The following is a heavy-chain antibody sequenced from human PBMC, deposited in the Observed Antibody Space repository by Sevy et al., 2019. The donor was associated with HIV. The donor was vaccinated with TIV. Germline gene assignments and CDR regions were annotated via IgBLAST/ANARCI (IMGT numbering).Heavy chain of an antibody. CDR1: GFTFDDYA. D-gene: IGHD4-17*01. CDR3: AKDLSRYLGEDGAFDI. CDR2: ISWNSGSI. J-gene: IGHJ3*02. Sequence: GGSLRLSCAASGFTFDDYAMHWVRQAPGKGLEWVSGISWNSGSIGYADSVKGRFTISRDNAKNSLYLQMNSLRAEDTGLYYCAKDLSRYLGEDGAFDIWGQGTMVTVSS. V-gene: IGHV3-9*01.